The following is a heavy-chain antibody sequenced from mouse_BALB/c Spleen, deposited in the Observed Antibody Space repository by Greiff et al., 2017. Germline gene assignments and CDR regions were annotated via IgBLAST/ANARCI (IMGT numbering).Heavy chain of an antibody. J-gene: IGHJ3*01. CDR3: AREGIRLSSFAY. Sequence: QVQLQQSGPSLVQPSQSLSITCTVSGFSLTSYGVHWVRQSPGKGLEWLGVIWRGGSTDYNAAFMSRLSITKDNSKSQVFFKMNSLQTDDTAMYYCAREGIRLSSFAYWGQGTLVTVSA. CDR1: GFSLTSYG. D-gene: IGHD1-2*01. V-gene: IGHV2-5-1*01. CDR2: IWRGGST.